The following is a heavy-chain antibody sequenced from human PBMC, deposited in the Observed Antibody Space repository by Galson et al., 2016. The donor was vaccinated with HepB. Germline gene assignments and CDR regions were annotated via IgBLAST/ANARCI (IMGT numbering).Heavy chain of an antibody. D-gene: IGHD3-16*01. CDR3: ARPRGTSYYYYGMDV. V-gene: IGHV3-30*03. Sequence: SLRLSCAASGFSLSNYGMHWVRQAPGKGLEWVAVVSDDGTNKYYADSVKGRFTISKDNSKNTLYLQINSLRGEVTAVYYCARPRGTSYYYYGMDVWGQGTTVSVSS. J-gene: IGHJ6*02. CDR2: VSDDGTNK. CDR1: GFSLSNYG.